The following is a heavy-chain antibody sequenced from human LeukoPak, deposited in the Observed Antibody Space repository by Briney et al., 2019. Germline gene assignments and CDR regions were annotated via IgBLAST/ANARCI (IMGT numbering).Heavy chain of an antibody. V-gene: IGHV4-4*02. CDR2: VSYSGTT. CDR3: AKETDYSHPNWFDP. D-gene: IGHD4-11*01. J-gene: IGHJ5*02. CDR1: GSSLSSAYW. Sequence: SETLSLTCAVSGSSLSSAYWWSWVRQSPGMGLEWIGQVSYSGTTKYTASLRSRLFISVDRSKNQFSLEMNSMTAADTAVYFRAKETDYSHPNWFDPWGQGILVTISS.